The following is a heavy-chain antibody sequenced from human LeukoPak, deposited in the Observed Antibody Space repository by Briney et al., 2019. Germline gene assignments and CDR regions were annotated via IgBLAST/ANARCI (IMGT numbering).Heavy chain of an antibody. CDR1: GFTFSTYS. D-gene: IGHD1-26*01. V-gene: IGHV3-48*01. J-gene: IGHJ4*02. CDR3: ARAANSGGYYGIDY. Sequence: GGPLRLSCAASGFTFSTYSMIWVRQAPGKGLEWVSYIISGLNSIYLADSVKGRFTISRDNAKNSLFLQMNSLRTEDTDVYYCARAANSGGYYGIDYWVQGTLVTVSS. CDR2: IISGLNSI.